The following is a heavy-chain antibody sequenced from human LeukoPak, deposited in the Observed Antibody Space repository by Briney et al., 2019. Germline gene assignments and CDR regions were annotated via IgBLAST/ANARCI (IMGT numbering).Heavy chain of an antibody. Sequence: ASVKVSFKASGYTFTIYYMHWVRQAPGQGLEWMGIINPSGGSTSYAQKFQGRVTMTRDTSTSTVYMELSSLRSEDTAVYYCARDKGPYCSSTSCPPYNWFDPWGQGTLVTVSS. CDR2: INPSGGST. CDR1: GYTFTIYY. V-gene: IGHV1-46*01. J-gene: IGHJ5*02. D-gene: IGHD2-2*01. CDR3: ARDKGPYCSSTSCPPYNWFDP.